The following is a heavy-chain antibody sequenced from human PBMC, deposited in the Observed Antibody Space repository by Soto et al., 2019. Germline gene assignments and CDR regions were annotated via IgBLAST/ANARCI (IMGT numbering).Heavy chain of an antibody. Sequence: EVQVLESGGGVVQPGGSLRLSCAASGFTFSSYAMSWVRQAPGKGLEWVSTIRCSGDTTYYADSVKGRFTVSRDNSKNPPYLQLNRLRAEGPGVYYRARPFPENTYLFYGIDRRGQGTNVTVSS. J-gene: IGHJ6*02. V-gene: IGHV3-23*01. D-gene: IGHD3-10*01. CDR1: GFTFSSYA. CDR2: IRCSGDTT. CDR3: ARPFPENTYLFYGIDR.